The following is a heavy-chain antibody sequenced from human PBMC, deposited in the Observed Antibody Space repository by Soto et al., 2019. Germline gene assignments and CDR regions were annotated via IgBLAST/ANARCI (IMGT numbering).Heavy chain of an antibody. J-gene: IGHJ4*02. Sequence: SETLSLTCIVSGESISSSSYYWGWIRQPPGKGLEWIGSIYCSGRTYYNPSFKSRVTISIDTSKNQFSLKLSSVTATDTAVYYCARQRTTVVTQAYFDHWGQGALVTVSS. V-gene: IGHV4-39*01. CDR3: ARQRTTVVTQAYFDH. D-gene: IGHD2-21*02. CDR2: IYCSGRT. CDR1: GESISSSSYY.